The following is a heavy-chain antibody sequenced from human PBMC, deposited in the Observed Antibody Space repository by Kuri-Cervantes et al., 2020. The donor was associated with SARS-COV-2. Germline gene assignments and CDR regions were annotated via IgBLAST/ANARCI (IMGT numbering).Heavy chain of an antibody. CDR2: INPDGSYT. J-gene: IGHJ4*02. D-gene: IGHD1-1*01. V-gene: IGHV3-74*01. CDR3: VRDGDHWNFDY. Sequence: GESLKISCAASEFTFRSYWMHWVRQAPGKGLVWVSRINPDGSYTNNADSVKGRFTLSRDSAKNMLFLQMNSLRAEDTAVYYCVRDGDHWNFDYWGQGTLVTVSS. CDR1: EFTFRSYW.